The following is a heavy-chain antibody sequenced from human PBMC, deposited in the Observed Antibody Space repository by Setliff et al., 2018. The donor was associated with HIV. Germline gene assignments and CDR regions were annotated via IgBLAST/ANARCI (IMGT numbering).Heavy chain of an antibody. J-gene: IGHJ4*02. D-gene: IGHD3-3*01. CDR2: IYYSGNS. V-gene: IGHV4-39*01. Sequence: PSETLSLTCTVSGGSISSSSHHWSWIRQTPGKGLEWIGSIYYSGNSYYNPSLQSRVTISVDTSKNQLSLRLTSMAAADTAMYYCARSQPDTIYGVVTFDCWGQGKMVTVSS. CDR3: ARSQPDTIYGVVTFDC. CDR1: GGSISSSSHH.